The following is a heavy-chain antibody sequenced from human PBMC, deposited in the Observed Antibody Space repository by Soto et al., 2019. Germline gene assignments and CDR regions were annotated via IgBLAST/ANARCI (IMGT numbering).Heavy chain of an antibody. Sequence: SETLSLTCAVYGGSFSGYYWSWIRQPPGKGLEWIGEINHSGSTNYNPSLKSRVTISVGTSKNQFSLKLSSVTAADTAVYYCARHRKADTPMVNSDFDFWGQGALVTVSS. J-gene: IGHJ4*02. CDR3: ARHRKADTPMVNSDFDF. D-gene: IGHD5-18*01. CDR1: GGSFSGYY. CDR2: INHSGST. V-gene: IGHV4-34*01.